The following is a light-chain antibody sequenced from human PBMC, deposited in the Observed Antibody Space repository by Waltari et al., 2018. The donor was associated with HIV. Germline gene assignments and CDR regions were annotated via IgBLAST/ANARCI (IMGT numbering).Light chain of an antibody. Sequence: LQITQSPSTLSASVGDRVTLTCRASQSINTWLAWYQQIPGKAPKLLIYRAFNLEDGVPSRFSGSGSGAEFTLTISSLQPDDFGTYYCQQYKSYSLTFGQGTKVEIK. V-gene: IGKV1-5*03. CDR3: QQYKSYSLT. CDR1: QSINTW. J-gene: IGKJ1*01. CDR2: RAF.